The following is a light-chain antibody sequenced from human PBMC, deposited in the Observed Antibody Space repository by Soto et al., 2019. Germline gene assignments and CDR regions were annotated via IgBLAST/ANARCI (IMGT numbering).Light chain of an antibody. V-gene: IGLV1-47*01. Sequence: QSVLTQPPSASGTPGQRVTISCSGGNSNIGTNYVYWYQHLPGATPKLLIYRNNHRPSGVPDRFSASKPGTSASLAINGLRSEDEANYYCAGWDDSLHGLVFGTGTKVTVL. CDR3: AGWDDSLHGLV. CDR2: RNN. J-gene: IGLJ1*01. CDR1: NSNIGTNY.